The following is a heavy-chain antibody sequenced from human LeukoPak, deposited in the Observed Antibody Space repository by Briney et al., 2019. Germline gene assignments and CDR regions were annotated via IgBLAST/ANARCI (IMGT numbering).Heavy chain of an antibody. Sequence: PSETLSLTCAVYGGSFSGYYWSWIRQPPGKGLEWIGEINHSGSTNYNPSLKSRVTISVDTSKNQFSLKLSSVTAADTAVYYCARSRTGTTRFLDYWGQGTLVTVSS. CDR3: ARSRTGTTRFLDY. CDR1: GGSFSGYY. CDR2: INHSGST. J-gene: IGHJ4*02. V-gene: IGHV4-34*01. D-gene: IGHD1-1*01.